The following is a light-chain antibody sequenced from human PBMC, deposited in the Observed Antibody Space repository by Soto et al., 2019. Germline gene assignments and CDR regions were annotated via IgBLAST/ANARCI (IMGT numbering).Light chain of an antibody. Sequence: QSVLTQPPSASGSPGQSVTISCTGTRSDIGGYNYVSWYQQYPGKAPKLVIFEVNKRPSGVPDRFSGSKSGIMASLTVSGLQAEDEADYYCCSYAGSNIYVFGTGTKLTVL. CDR1: RSDIGGYNY. V-gene: IGLV2-8*01. J-gene: IGLJ1*01. CDR3: CSYAGSNIYV. CDR2: EVN.